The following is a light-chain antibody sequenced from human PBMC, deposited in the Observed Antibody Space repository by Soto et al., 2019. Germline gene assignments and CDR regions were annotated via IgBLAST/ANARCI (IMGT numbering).Light chain of an antibody. CDR2: LEGSGSY. V-gene: IGLV4-60*02. CDR1: SGHSSYI. J-gene: IGLJ1*01. CDR3: ETWDSNTYV. Sequence: QSVLTQSSSASASLGSSVSLTCTLSSGHSSYIIAWHQQQPGKAPRYLMKLEGSGSYNKGSGVPDRFSGSSSGADRYLTISNLQFEDEADYYCETWDSNTYVFGTGTKLPS.